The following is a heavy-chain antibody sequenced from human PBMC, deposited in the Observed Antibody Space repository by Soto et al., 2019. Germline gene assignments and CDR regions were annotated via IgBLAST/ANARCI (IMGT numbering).Heavy chain of an antibody. V-gene: IGHV4-61*01. CDR3: ARDRDSSGYYRYWYFDL. J-gene: IGHJ2*01. CDR1: GGSVSSGSYY. Sequence: QVQLQESGPGLVKPSETLSLTCTVSGGSVSSGSYYWSWIRQPPGKGLEWIGYIYYSGSTNYNPPLKSRLTISVDTSKNQFSLKLSSVTAADTAVYYCARDRDSSGYYRYWYFDLWGRGTLVTVSS. D-gene: IGHD3-22*01. CDR2: IYYSGST.